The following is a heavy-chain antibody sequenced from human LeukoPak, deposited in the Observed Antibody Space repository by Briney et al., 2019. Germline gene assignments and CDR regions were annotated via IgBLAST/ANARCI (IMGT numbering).Heavy chain of an antibody. Sequence: GRFLRLSCAASGFTFCSYAMHWVRQAPGKGLEWVAVISYDGGNKYYADSVKGRFTISRDNSKNTLYLQMNSLRAEDTAVYYCASGYCSSTSCYTPDDAFDIWGQGTMVTVSS. CDR2: ISYDGGNK. V-gene: IGHV3-30*01. CDR3: ASGYCSSTSCYTPDDAFDI. D-gene: IGHD2-2*02. J-gene: IGHJ3*02. CDR1: GFTFCSYA.